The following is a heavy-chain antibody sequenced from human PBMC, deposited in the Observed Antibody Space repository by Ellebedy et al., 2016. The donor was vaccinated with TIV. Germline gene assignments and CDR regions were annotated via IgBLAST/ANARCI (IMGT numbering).Heavy chain of an antibody. Sequence: ASVKVSCKVSGYTLTELSMHWVRQAPGKGLEWMGGFDPEDGETIYAQKFQGRVTMTRNTSISTAYMELSSLRSEDTAVYYCASGGGCNNSTCYEDWFDPWGQGTLVTVSS. D-gene: IGHD2-2*01. V-gene: IGHV1-24*01. CDR3: ASGGGCNNSTCYEDWFDP. CDR1: GYTLTELS. J-gene: IGHJ5*02. CDR2: FDPEDGET.